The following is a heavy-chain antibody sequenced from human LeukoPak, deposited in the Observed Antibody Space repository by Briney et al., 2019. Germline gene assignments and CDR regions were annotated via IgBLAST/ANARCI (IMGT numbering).Heavy chain of an antibody. CDR1: GLSFRSYA. CDR3: ARERWSGSYWFDP. J-gene: IGHJ5*02. D-gene: IGHD1-26*01. CDR2: ISGSGGST. V-gene: IGHV3-23*01. Sequence: LTGGSLRLSCAASGLSFRSYAMTWVRQGPGKGLEWVSSISGSGGSTYYTDSVKGRFTISRDNSKNTLYLQMNSLRAEDTAVYYCARERWSGSYWFDPWGQETLVTVSS.